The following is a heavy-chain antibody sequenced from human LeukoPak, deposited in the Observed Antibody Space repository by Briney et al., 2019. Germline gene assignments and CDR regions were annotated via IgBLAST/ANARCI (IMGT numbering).Heavy chain of an antibody. CDR1: GFTFSSYG. CDR3: AKGPETGWNEYFQH. Sequence: PGGSLRLSCAASGFTFSSYGMHWVREAPGKGLVWVAVISYDGSHKYYADSVKGRFTISRDNSKNTLYLQMNSLRAEDTAVYYFAKGPETGWNEYFQHWGQGTLVTVSS. CDR2: ISYDGSHK. D-gene: IGHD1-1*01. J-gene: IGHJ1*01. V-gene: IGHV3-30*18.